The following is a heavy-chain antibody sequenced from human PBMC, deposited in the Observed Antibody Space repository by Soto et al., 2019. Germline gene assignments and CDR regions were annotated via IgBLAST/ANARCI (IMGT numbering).Heavy chain of an antibody. CDR2: ISGSGGST. Sequence: PGGSLRLSCAASGFTFSSYAMSWVRQAPGKGLEWVSAISGSGGSTYYADSVKGRFTISRDNSKNTLHLQMNSLRAEDTAVYYCANLSMIVPRYSFQHWGQGTLVTVSS. CDR3: ANLSMIVPRYSFQH. D-gene: IGHD3-22*01. CDR1: GFTFSSYA. V-gene: IGHV3-23*01. J-gene: IGHJ1*01.